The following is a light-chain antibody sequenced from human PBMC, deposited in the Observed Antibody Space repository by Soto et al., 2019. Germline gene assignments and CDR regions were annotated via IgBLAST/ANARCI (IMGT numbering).Light chain of an antibody. CDR2: KAS. CDR3: MQGSHWPPIT. Sequence: DIQMTQSPSTLSGSVGDRVTITCRASQTISSWLAWYQQKPGKAPKLLIYKASTLKSGVPSRFGGSGSGTDFTLKISRVEAEDVGLYYCMQGSHWPPITFGQGTRLEIK. V-gene: IGKV1-5*03. J-gene: IGKJ5*01. CDR1: QTISSW.